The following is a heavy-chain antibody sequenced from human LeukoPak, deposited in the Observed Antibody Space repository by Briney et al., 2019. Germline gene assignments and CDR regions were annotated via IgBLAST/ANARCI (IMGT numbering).Heavy chain of an antibody. J-gene: IGHJ4*02. CDR1: GFTFSSYS. V-gene: IGHV3-21*01. Sequence: PGGSLRLSCAASGFTFSSYSMTWVRQAPGKGLEWVSSISSSSSYIYYADSVKGRFTISRDNAKNSLYLQMNSLTAEDTAVYYCARDLSDGRFLEGLLFAIYYWGQGTLVTVSS. CDR2: ISSSSSYI. D-gene: IGHD3-3*01. CDR3: ARDLSDGRFLEGLLFAIYY.